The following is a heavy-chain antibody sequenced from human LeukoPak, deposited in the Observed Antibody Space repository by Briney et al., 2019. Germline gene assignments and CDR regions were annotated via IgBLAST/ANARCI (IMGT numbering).Heavy chain of an antibody. CDR2: INYSRST. Sequence: SETLSLTCAVYGGSFSGYYWSWVRQPPGKGLEWIGEINYSRSTNYNPSLKSRVTISVDTSKNQFSLKLSSVTAADTAVYYCARVTGYTIEDYFDYWGQGTLVTVSS. CDR1: GGSFSGYY. CDR3: ARVTGYTIEDYFDY. V-gene: IGHV4-34*01. D-gene: IGHD3-9*01. J-gene: IGHJ4*02.